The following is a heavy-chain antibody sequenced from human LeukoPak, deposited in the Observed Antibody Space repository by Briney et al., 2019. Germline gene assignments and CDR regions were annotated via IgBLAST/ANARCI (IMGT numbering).Heavy chain of an antibody. V-gene: IGHV4-59*01. J-gene: IGHJ4*02. CDR3: ARVASYSNFYFDY. CDR1: GGSISTYY. CDR2: FYYSGCT. Sequence: SETLSLTCTVSGGSISTYYWNWIRQPPGKGLEWIGYFYYSGCTNYNPSLKSRVTISVDTSKNQLSLKLSSVTAADTAVYYCARVASYSNFYFDYWGQGTLVTVSS. D-gene: IGHD4-11*01.